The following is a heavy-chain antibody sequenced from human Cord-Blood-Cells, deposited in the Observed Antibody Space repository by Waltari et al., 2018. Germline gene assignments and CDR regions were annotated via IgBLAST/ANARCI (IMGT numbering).Heavy chain of an antibody. CDR1: GYTFTSYD. J-gene: IGHJ4*02. D-gene: IGHD6-13*01. V-gene: IGHV1-8*01. Sequence: QVQLVQSGAEVKKPGASVKVSCKASGYTFTSYDINWVRQATGQGLEWMGWMNPNSGNTGYAQKFQGRVTMTRNTSISTAYTELSSLRSEDTAVYYCARQSPGIAAAGPGFDYWGQGTLVTVSS. CDR2: MNPNSGNT. CDR3: ARQSPGIAAAGPGFDY.